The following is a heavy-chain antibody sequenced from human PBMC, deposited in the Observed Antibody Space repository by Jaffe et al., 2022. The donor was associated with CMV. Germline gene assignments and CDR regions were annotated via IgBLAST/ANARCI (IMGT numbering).Heavy chain of an antibody. D-gene: IGHD6-13*01. J-gene: IGHJ4*02. CDR3: ARIRRQQLDDAFDY. V-gene: IGHV2-70*15. CDR2: IDWDDDK. CDR1: GFSLSTSGMC. Sequence: QVTLRESGPALVKPTQTLTLTCTFSGFSLSTSGMCVSWIRQPPGKALEWLARIDWDDDKYYSTSLKTRLTISKDTSKNQVVLTMTNMDPVDTATYYCARIRRQQLDDAFDYWGQGTLVTVSS.